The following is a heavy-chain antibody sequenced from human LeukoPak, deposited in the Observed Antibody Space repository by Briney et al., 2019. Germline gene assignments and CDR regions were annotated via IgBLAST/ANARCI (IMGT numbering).Heavy chain of an antibody. CDR2: ISYSGST. Sequence: SETLSLTCTVSGGSISSYYWNWIRQPPGKGLEWVGYISYSGSTNYNPSLKSRVTISLDTSKNQFSLQLSSVTAADTAVYYCARGQYSGSWSYYSDYWGQGTLVTASS. CDR3: ARGQYSGSWSYYSDY. D-gene: IGHD6-13*01. CDR1: GGSISSYY. V-gene: IGHV4-59*01. J-gene: IGHJ4*02.